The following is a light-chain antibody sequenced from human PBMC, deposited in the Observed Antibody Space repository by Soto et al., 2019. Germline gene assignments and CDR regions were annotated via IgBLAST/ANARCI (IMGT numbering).Light chain of an antibody. CDR3: QVWDRIAV. CDR2: KDT. Sequence: SYELTQPLSMSVALGQTATISCGGNNIGSKNVHWYQQKPGQAPVLVIYKDTNRPSGIPVRFSGSNSGNTATLTISRAQAGDEADYYCQVWDRIAVFGGGTKLTVL. CDR1: NIGSKN. J-gene: IGLJ3*02. V-gene: IGLV3-9*01.